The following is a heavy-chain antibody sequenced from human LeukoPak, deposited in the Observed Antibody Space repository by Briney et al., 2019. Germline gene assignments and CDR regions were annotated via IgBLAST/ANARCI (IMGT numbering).Heavy chain of an antibody. J-gene: IGHJ4*02. CDR1: GFTFSSYS. CDR3: AKDARRTFGLSSGLYRGSYYFDY. CDR2: ISSSSSYI. Sequence: GGSLRLSCAASGFTFSSYSMNWVRQAPGKGLEWVSSISSSSSYIYYADSVKGRFTISGDNAKNSLYLQMNSLRVEDTAVYYCAKDARRTFGLSSGLYRGSYYFDYWGQGTLVTVSS. V-gene: IGHV3-21*01. D-gene: IGHD6-19*01.